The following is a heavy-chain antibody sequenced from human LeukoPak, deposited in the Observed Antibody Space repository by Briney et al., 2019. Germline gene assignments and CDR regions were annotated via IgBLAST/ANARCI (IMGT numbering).Heavy chain of an antibody. D-gene: IGHD3-10*01. V-gene: IGHV4-4*07. J-gene: IGHJ5*02. CDR1: GGSISSYY. CDR2: IYTSGST. CDR3: ARDASDVSLWFGEFDP. Sequence: PSETLSLTCTVSGGSISSYYWSWIRQPAGKGLEWIGRIYTSGSTNYNPSLKSRVTMSVDTSKNQFSLKLSSVTAADTAVYYCARDASDVSLWFGEFDPWGQGTLVTVSS.